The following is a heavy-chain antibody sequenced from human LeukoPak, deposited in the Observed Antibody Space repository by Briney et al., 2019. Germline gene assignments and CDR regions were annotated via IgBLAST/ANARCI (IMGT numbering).Heavy chain of an antibody. Sequence: GGSLRLSCAASGFTFSSYAMSWVRQAPGKGLEWVSAISGSGGSTYYADSVKGRFTISRDNSKNTLYLQMNSLRAEDTAVYYCAKATILRFLEWSPYYMDVWGKGTTVTVSS. CDR3: AKATILRFLEWSPYYMDV. CDR2: ISGSGGST. D-gene: IGHD3-3*01. CDR1: GFTFSSYA. V-gene: IGHV3-23*01. J-gene: IGHJ6*03.